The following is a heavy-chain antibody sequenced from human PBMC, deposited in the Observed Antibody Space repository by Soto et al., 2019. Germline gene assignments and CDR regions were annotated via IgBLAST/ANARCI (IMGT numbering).Heavy chain of an antibody. J-gene: IGHJ6*02. CDR1: GYTFTSYY. V-gene: IGHV1-46*03. CDR2: INPSGGST. D-gene: IGHD3-10*01. CDR3: AREGLLLWFGELLYYYYGMDV. Sequence: QVQLVQSGAEVKKPGASVKVSCKASGYTFTSYYMHWVRQAPGQGLEWMGIINPSGGSTSYAQKFQGRVTMTRDTSTSTVYMELSSLRSEETAVYYCAREGLLLWFGELLYYYYGMDVWGQGTTVTVSS.